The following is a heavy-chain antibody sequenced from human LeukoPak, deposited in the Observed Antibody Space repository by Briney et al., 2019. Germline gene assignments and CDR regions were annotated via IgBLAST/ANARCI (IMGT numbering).Heavy chain of an antibody. D-gene: IGHD5-24*01. CDR2: ITGNGGST. Sequence: SGGSLRLSCSASGFTFSTYIMHWVRQAPGKGLETVSAITGNGGSTFYADSVKGRFTISRDNSKNTLYLQMSSLRAEDTAMYYCARRDDYSAYDCWGQGPLVTVSS. CDR1: GFTFSTYI. V-gene: IGHV3-64D*06. J-gene: IGHJ4*02. CDR3: ARRDDYSAYDC.